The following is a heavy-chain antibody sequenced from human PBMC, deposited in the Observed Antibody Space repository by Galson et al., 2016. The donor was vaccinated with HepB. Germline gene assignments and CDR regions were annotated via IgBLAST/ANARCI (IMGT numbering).Heavy chain of an antibody. CDR3: AGGDSYKYLYYFDY. Sequence: SLRLSCAASEFILSDYWMSWVRQAPGKGLEWVANIKEDGSERYYVDSVKGRFTISRDNSKNTVYLQMNSLRDEDTAIYYCAGGDSYKYLYYFDYWGQGTLVTVSS. J-gene: IGHJ4*02. V-gene: IGHV3-7*01. CDR1: EFILSDYW. D-gene: IGHD5-18*01. CDR2: IKEDGSER.